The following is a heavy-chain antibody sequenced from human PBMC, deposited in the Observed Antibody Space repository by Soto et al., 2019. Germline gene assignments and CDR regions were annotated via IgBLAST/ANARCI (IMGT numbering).Heavy chain of an antibody. CDR1: GFTFSSYA. D-gene: IGHD6-13*01. V-gene: IGHV3-23*01. Sequence: PXGSLRPSFSASGFTFSSYAMTWVRQAPGKGLEWVSAISGSGGSTYYADSVKGRFTISRDNSKNTLYLQMNSLRAEDTAVYYGAKARGAAAGKFYYYGMDVWGQGTTVTVSS. J-gene: IGHJ6*02. CDR3: AKARGAAAGKFYYYGMDV. CDR2: ISGSGGST.